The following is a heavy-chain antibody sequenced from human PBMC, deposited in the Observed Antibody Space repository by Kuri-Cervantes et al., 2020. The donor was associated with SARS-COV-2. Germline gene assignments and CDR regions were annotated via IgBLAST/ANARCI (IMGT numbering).Heavy chain of an antibody. CDR1: GGSISSGGYY. V-gene: IGHV4-30-2*01. Sequence: SETLSLTCTVSGGSISSGGYYWSWIRQPPGKGLEWIGYIYHSGSTYYNPSLKSRVTISVDRSKNQFSLKLSSVTAADTAVYYCSGGRGNWPDYWGQGTLVTVSS. D-gene: IGHD1-1*01. CDR2: IYHSGST. CDR3: SGGRGNWPDY. J-gene: IGHJ4*02.